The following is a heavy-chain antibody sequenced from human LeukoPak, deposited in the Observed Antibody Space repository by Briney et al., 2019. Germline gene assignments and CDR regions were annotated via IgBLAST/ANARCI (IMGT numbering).Heavy chain of an antibody. V-gene: IGHV4-39*07. CDR1: GGSISSYY. Sequence: ASETLSLTCTVSGGSISSYYWGWLRQPPGKGLEGIGSIYYSGSTYYNPSLKSRVTISVDTSKNQFSLKLSSVTAADTAVYYCARAGDIVATNPRFDYWGQGTLVTVSS. CDR3: ARAGDIVATNPRFDY. D-gene: IGHD5-12*01. J-gene: IGHJ4*02. CDR2: IYYSGST.